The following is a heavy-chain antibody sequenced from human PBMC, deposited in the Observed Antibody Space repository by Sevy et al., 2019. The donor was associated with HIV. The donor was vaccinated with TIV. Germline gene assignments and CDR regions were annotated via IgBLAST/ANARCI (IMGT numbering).Heavy chain of an antibody. CDR3: ARGYDFWSGYYTVYYYYGMDV. J-gene: IGHJ6*02. CDR1: GGSFSGYY. D-gene: IGHD3-3*01. CDR2: IKHSGST. Sequence: SETLSLTCAVYGGSFSGYYWSWIRQPPGKGLEWIGEIKHSGSTNNNPSLKSRVTISVDTSKNQFSLKLSSVTAADTAMNYCARGYDFWSGYYTVYYYYGMDVWGQGTTVTVSS. V-gene: IGHV4-34*01.